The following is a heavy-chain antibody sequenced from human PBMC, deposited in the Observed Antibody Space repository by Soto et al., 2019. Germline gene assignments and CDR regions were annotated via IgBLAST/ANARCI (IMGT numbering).Heavy chain of an antibody. Sequence: EVQVLESGGGLVQPGGSLRLSCAASGVRFSDYAMTWVRQVPGRGLEWVSSIFASGDNTQYADSVKGRFTISRENSRDTLYLQMNSLRVEDTVVYYCARDPNGDYVGAFDIWGQGTMVTVSS. CDR2: IFASGDNT. D-gene: IGHD4-17*01. V-gene: IGHV3-23*01. J-gene: IGHJ3*02. CDR3: ARDPNGDYVGAFDI. CDR1: GVRFSDYA.